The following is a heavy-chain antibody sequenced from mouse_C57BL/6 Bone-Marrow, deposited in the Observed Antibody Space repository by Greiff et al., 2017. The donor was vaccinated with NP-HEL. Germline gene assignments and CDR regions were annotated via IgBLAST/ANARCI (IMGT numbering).Heavy chain of an antibody. CDR3: ARRVYYYGSHYFDY. V-gene: IGHV5-17*01. Sequence: EVQGVESGGGLVKPGGSLKLSCAASGFTFSDYGMHWVRQAPEKGLEWVAYISSGSSTIYYADTVKGRFTISRDNAKNTLFLQMTSLRSEDTAMYYCARRVYYYGSHYFDYWGQGTTLTVSP. CDR1: GFTFSDYG. J-gene: IGHJ2*01. CDR2: ISSGSSTI. D-gene: IGHD1-1*01.